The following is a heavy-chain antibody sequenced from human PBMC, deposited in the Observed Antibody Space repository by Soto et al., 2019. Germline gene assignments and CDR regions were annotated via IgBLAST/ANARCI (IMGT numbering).Heavy chain of an antibody. V-gene: IGHV1-69*13. D-gene: IGHD3-10*01. CDR3: ARDQGKLGSGNYYYYYYGMDV. Sequence: SVKVSCKASGGTFSSYAISWVRQAPGQGLEWMGGIIPIFGTANYAQKFQGRVTITADESTSTAYMELSSLRSEDTAVYYCARDQGKLGSGNYYYYYYGMDVWGQGTTVTVSS. CDR1: GGTFSSYA. CDR2: IIPIFGTA. J-gene: IGHJ6*02.